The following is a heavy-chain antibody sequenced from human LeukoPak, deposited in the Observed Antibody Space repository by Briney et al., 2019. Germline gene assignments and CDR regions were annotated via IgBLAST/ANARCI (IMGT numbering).Heavy chain of an antibody. CDR1: GGTFSNYA. D-gene: IGHD6-13*01. Sequence: SVKVSCKASGGTFSNYAISWVRQAPGQGLEWMGGIIPIFGTANYAQKFQGRVTITTDESTSTVYMEVSSVRFEDTAVYYCAKDRARSSWSRDALDIWSQGTVVTVSP. CDR3: AKDRARSSWSRDALDI. J-gene: IGHJ3*02. V-gene: IGHV1-69*05. CDR2: IIPIFGTA.